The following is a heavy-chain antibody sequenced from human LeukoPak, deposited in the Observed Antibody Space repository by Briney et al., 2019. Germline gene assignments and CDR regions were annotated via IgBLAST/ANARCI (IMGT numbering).Heavy chain of an antibody. Sequence: PGGSLRLSCAASGFSFRTYAMSWVRQAPGKGLEWVSLISGGGTTSYADSVKGRFTISRDNSMNTLYLQMNSLRAEDTAVYYCARAGYSSGWYRLSVYWGQGTLVTVSS. CDR3: ARAGYSSGWYRLSVY. CDR2: ISGGGTT. D-gene: IGHD6-19*01. J-gene: IGHJ4*02. CDR1: GFSFRTYA. V-gene: IGHV3-23*01.